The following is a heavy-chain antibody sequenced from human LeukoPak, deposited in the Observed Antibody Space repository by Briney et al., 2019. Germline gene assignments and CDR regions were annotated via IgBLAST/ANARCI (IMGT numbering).Heavy chain of an antibody. Sequence: ASVKVSFKASGYTFTSYYMHWVRQAPGQGLEWMGIINPSGGSTSYAQKFQGRVTMTRDTSTSTVHMELSSLRSEDTAVYYCARDRRCGGSCSNWFDPWGQGTLVTVSS. V-gene: IGHV1-46*01. CDR1: GYTFTSYY. CDR2: INPSGGST. J-gene: IGHJ5*02. D-gene: IGHD2-15*01. CDR3: ARDRRCGGSCSNWFDP.